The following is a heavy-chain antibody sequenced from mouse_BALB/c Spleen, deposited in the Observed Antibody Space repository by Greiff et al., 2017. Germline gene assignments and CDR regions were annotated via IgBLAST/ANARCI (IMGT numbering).Heavy chain of an antibody. V-gene: IGHV3-2*02. Sequence: VQLKESGPGLVKPSQSLSLTCTVTGYSITSDYAWNWIRQFPGNKLEWMGYISYSGSTSYNPSLKSRISITRDTSKNQFFLQLNSVTTEDTATYYCARGVVATDFDDWGQGTTLTVSS. CDR3: ARGVVATDFDD. D-gene: IGHD1-1*01. CDR1: GYSITSDYA. CDR2: ISYSGST. J-gene: IGHJ2*01.